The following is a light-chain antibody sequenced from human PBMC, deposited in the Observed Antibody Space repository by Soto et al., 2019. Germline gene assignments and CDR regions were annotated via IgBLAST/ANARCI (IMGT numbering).Light chain of an antibody. Sequence: EIVLTQSPGTLSLSPGERATLSCRASQSVSSSFLAWYQQKPGQAPRLLIYGASSRATGIPDRFSGSGSGTDFTLTINRLEPEDFAVYYCQQYSNSPNTFGQGTKVEIE. J-gene: IGKJ2*01. V-gene: IGKV3-20*01. CDR1: QSVSSSF. CDR3: QQYSNSPNT. CDR2: GAS.